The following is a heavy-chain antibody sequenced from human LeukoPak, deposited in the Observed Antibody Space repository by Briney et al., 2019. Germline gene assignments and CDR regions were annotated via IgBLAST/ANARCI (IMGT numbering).Heavy chain of an antibody. CDR1: GFTFSDYY. CDR2: ISSSGSTI. D-gene: IGHD3/OR15-3a*01. J-gene: IGHJ4*02. CDR3: ARDLTSGLVIHDYFDY. V-gene: IGHV3-11*01. Sequence: GGSLRLSCAASGFTFSDYYMSWIRQAPGKGLEWVSYISSSGSTIYYADSVKGRFTISRDNAKNSLYLQMNSLRAEDTAVYYYARDLTSGLVIHDYFDYWGQGTLVTVSS.